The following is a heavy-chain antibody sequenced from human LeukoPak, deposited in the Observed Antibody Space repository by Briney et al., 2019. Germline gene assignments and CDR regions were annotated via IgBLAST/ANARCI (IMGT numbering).Heavy chain of an antibody. CDR3: ARRPTTSVVGATTNYFDH. J-gene: IGHJ4*02. V-gene: IGHV4-39*01. CDR2: IYFSGST. Sequence: SETLPLTCTVSGGSMNSHTYYWGWIRQPPGKRLEWIASIYFSGSTYYNPSLKSRVTISVDTSKSQFSLKLTSVTAADTAVYYCARRPTTSVVGATTNYFDHWGQGARVTVSS. D-gene: IGHD1-26*01. CDR1: GGSMNSHTYY.